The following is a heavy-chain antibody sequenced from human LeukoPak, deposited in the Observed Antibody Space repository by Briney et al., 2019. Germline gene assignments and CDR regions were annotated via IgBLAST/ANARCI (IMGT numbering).Heavy chain of an antibody. J-gene: IGHJ4*02. CDR2: ISGSDDST. Sequence: GGSLRLPCAASGFTFSSYAMSWVRQAPGKGLEWVSAISGSDDSTYYADSVKGRFTISRDNSKNTLYLQMNSLRAEDTALYYCAKTKIYSVYSVIDYWGQGTLVTVSS. V-gene: IGHV3-23*01. CDR3: AKTKIYSVYSVIDY. D-gene: IGHD3-22*01. CDR1: GFTFSSYA.